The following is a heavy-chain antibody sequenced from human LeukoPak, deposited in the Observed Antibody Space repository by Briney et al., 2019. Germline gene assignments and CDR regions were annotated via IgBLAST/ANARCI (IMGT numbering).Heavy chain of an antibody. CDR2: INPNSGGT. CDR1: GYTFTGYY. V-gene: IGHV1-2*02. J-gene: IGHJ5*02. CDR3: ARAGEIAAAGTLYNWVDP. D-gene: IGHD6-13*01. Sequence: PGGSLRLSCAASGYTFTGYYMHWVRQAPGQGLEWMGWINPNSGGTNYAQKFQGRVTMTRDTSISTAYMELSRLRSDDTAVYYCARAGEIAAAGTLYNWVDPWGQGTLVTVSS.